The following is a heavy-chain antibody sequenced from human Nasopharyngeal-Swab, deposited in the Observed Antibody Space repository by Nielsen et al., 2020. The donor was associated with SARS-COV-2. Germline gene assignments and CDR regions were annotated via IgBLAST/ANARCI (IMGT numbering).Heavy chain of an antibody. CDR2: INPSGGST. CDR1: GYTFTGYY. J-gene: IGHJ6*03. CDR3: ARGILHCSSTRCYEYYYYYMDV. D-gene: IGHD2-2*01. Sequence: ASVKVSCKASGYTFTGYYMHWVRQAPGQGLEWMGIINPSGGSTSYAQKFQGRVTMTRDTSTSTVYMELSSLRSEDTAVYYCARGILHCSSTRCYEYYYYYMDVWGTGTTVTVSS. V-gene: IGHV1-46*01.